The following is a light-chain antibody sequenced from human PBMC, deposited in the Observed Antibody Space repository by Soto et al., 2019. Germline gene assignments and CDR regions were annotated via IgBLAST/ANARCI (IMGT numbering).Light chain of an antibody. CDR1: SSDVGAYNS. CDR2: KGT. CDR3: CSSAPESTYV. Sequence: QSALAQPASVSGSPGQSVTISCTGTSSDVGAYNSVSWYQQHPDKAPQLMIYKGTQRPSGVSNRFSGSTSGNAASLTISGLQAGDEADYFCCSSAPESTYVFVTGTKVTVL. J-gene: IGLJ1*01. V-gene: IGLV2-23*01.